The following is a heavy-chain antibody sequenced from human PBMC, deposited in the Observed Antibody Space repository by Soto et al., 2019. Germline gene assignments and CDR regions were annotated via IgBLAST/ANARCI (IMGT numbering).Heavy chain of an antibody. D-gene: IGHD2-2*01. CDR1: GSIFTGYG. CDR2: IWFDGSNK. Sequence: PGGSLRLSCAASGSIFTGYGMHWVRQAPGKGLGWVAVIWFDGSNKYYADSVKGRFIISRDNSKNTLYLQMNSLRAEDTAVYYCARDPTIVVVTTATYGMDVWGQGTTVTVSS. CDR3: ARDPTIVVVTTATYGMDV. V-gene: IGHV3-33*01. J-gene: IGHJ6*02.